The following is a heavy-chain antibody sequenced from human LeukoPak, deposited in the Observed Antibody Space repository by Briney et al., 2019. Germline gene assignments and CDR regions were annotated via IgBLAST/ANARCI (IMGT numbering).Heavy chain of an antibody. CDR1: GFTFSSYA. CDR3: AYSSSSYYYYYGMDV. Sequence: GGSLRLSCAASGFTFSSYAMSWVRQAPGKGLEWVSAISGSGGSTYYADSVKGRFTISRDNSKNTLYLQTNSLRAEDTAVYYCAYSSSSYYYYYGMDVWGQGTTVTVSS. J-gene: IGHJ6*02. V-gene: IGHV3-23*01. CDR2: ISGSGGST. D-gene: IGHD6-6*01.